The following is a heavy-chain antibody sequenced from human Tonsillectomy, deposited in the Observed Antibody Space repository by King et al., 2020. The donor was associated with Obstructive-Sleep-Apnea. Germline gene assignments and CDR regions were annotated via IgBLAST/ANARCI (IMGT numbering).Heavy chain of an antibody. V-gene: IGHV4-38-2*02. Sequence: VQLQESGPGLLKPSETLSLTCTVSGYSISGGYYWGWIRQPPGKGLEWIGSIHHSGSTNYKPSLKSRVTISIETSKNKFSLRLSSVTAADTAVYYCARDRDVYYYDTSGAKYGMDVWGQGTTVTVSS. CDR1: GYSISGGYY. CDR3: ARDRDVYYYDTSGAKYGMDV. CDR2: IHHSGST. J-gene: IGHJ6*02. D-gene: IGHD3-22*01.